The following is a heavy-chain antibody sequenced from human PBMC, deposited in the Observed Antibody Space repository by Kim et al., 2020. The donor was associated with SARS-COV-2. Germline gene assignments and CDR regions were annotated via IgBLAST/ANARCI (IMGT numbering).Heavy chain of an antibody. CDR1: GFTFSSYS. D-gene: IGHD5-12*01. Sequence: GGSLRLSCAASGFTFSSYSMNWVRQAPGKGLEWVSSISSSSSYIYYADSVKGRFTISRDNAKNSLYLQMNSLRAEDTAVYYCARDPRLRGDYYGMDVWGQGTTVTVSS. V-gene: IGHV3-21*01. J-gene: IGHJ6*02. CDR3: ARDPRLRGDYYGMDV. CDR2: ISSSSSYI.